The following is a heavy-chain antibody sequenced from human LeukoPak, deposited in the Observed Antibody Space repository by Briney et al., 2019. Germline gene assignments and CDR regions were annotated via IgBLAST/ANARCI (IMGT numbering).Heavy chain of an antibody. D-gene: IGHD5-12*01. Sequence: GASVKVSCKASGGTFSSYTISWVRQAPGQGLEWMGRIIPILGIANYAQKFQGRVTITADKSTSTAYMELSSLRSEDTAVYYCARCDVDIVATIGFDPWGQGTLVTVSS. CDR1: GGTFSSYT. V-gene: IGHV1-69*02. CDR3: ARCDVDIVATIGFDP. J-gene: IGHJ5*02. CDR2: IIPILGIA.